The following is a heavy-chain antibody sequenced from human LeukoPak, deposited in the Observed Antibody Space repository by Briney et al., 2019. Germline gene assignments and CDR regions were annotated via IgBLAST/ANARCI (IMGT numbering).Heavy chain of an antibody. V-gene: IGHV3-7*01. CDR1: GFKFNTYW. CDR3: ARDKQVGATYFDY. J-gene: IGHJ4*02. CDR2: INQDGDDK. D-gene: IGHD1-26*01. Sequence: PGGSLRLSCAASGFKFNTYWMSWVRQAPGKGREGGANINQDGDDKNYLGSVRGRFTITRDNAENSLHLQMNSLRVEDTAVYYCARDKQVGATYFDYWGQGSLVTVS.